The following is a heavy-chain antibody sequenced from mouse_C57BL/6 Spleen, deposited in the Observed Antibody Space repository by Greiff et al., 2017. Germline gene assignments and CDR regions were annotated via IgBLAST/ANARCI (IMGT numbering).Heavy chain of an antibody. CDR1: GYSFTSYY. V-gene: IGHV1-66*01. J-gene: IGHJ1*03. CDR3: ARGGNYHNWYFDV. Sequence: QVQLQQSGPELVKPGASVKISCKASGYSFTSYYIHWVKQRPGQGLEWIGWIYPGSGNTKYNEKFKGKATLTADTSSSTAYMQLSSLTSEDSAVYYCARGGNYHNWYFDVWGTGTTVTVSS. D-gene: IGHD2-1*01. CDR2: IYPGSGNT.